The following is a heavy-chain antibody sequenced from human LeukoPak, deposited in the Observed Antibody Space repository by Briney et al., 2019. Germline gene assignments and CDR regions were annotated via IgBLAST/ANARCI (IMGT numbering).Heavy chain of an antibody. Sequence: GGSLRLSCAASGFTFSRYAMTWVRQAPGKGLEWVSGIYASGAATHYADTVKGRFTISRDNSKNTLYLQMNTLRVEDTAVYYCAKRPRDSSGYYLGAFDICGQGTMVTVSS. CDR2: IYASGAAT. V-gene: IGHV3-23*01. D-gene: IGHD3-22*01. CDR3: AKRPRDSSGYYLGAFDI. J-gene: IGHJ3*02. CDR1: GFTFSRYA.